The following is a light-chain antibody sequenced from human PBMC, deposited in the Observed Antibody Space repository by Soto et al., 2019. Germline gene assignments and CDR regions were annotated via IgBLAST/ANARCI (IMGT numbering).Light chain of an antibody. CDR1: SSDVGGYNF. CDR2: EVS. V-gene: IGLV2-8*01. J-gene: IGLJ1*01. Sequence: QSVLTQPPSASGSPGQSVTISCTGTSSDVGGYNFVSWHQQHPGKAPKLMIYEVSKRPSGVPDRFSGSKSGNTASLTVSGLQAEDEADYYCSSHAGSSHFVFGTGTKVTVL. CDR3: SSHAGSSHFV.